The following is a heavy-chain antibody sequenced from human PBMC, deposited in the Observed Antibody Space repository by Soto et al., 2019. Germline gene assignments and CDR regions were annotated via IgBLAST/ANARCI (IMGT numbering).Heavy chain of an antibody. CDR1: GGSFSGYY. CDR3: ARGYRRAQYFQH. CDR2: INHSGST. D-gene: IGHD3-16*02. Sequence: QVQLQQWGAGLLKPSETLSLTCAVYGGSFSGYYWSWIRQPPGKGLEWIGEINHSGSTNYNPSLKSRFTISVDTSKNQFCLKLSSVTAADTAVYYCARGYRRAQYFQHWGQGTLVTVSS. J-gene: IGHJ1*01. V-gene: IGHV4-34*01.